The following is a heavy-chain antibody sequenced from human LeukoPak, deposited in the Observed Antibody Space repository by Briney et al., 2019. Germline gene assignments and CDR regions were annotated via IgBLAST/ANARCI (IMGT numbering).Heavy chain of an antibody. Sequence: KPSETLSLTCAVYGGSFSGYYWSWIRQPPGKGLEWIGEINHSGSTNYNPSLKSRVTISVDTSKNQFSLKLSSVTAADTAVYYCARARLMITFRGVIVLYFDYWGQGTLVTVSS. CDR1: GGSFSGYY. CDR2: INHSGST. V-gene: IGHV4-34*01. D-gene: IGHD3-16*02. CDR3: ARARLMITFRGVIVLYFDY. J-gene: IGHJ4*02.